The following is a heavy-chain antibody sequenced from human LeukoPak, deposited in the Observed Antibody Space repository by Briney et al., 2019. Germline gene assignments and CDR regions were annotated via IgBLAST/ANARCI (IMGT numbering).Heavy chain of an antibody. CDR1: GFTFSSYG. J-gene: IGHJ4*02. CDR2: IRYDGSNK. Sequence: SGGSLRLSCAASGFTFSSYGMHWVRQAPGKGLEWVAFIRYDGSNKYYADSVKGQFTISRDNSKNTLYLQMNSQRAEDTAVYYCAKDPDEAVAGTPFDYWGQGTLVTVSS. CDR3: AKDPDEAVAGTPFDY. D-gene: IGHD6-19*01. V-gene: IGHV3-30*02.